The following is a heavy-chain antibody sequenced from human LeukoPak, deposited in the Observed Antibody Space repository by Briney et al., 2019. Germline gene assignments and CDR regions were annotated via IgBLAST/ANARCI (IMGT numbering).Heavy chain of an antibody. Sequence: SETLSLTCTVSGGSISSSSYYWGWIRQPPGKGLEWIGSIYYSGSTYYSPSLKSRVTISVDTSKIQFSLRLSSVTAADTAVYYCARVGVFGVVSDSWGQGILVTVSS. CDR2: IYYSGST. J-gene: IGHJ4*02. CDR3: ARVGVFGVVSDS. V-gene: IGHV4-39*01. CDR1: GGSISSSSYY. D-gene: IGHD3-3*01.